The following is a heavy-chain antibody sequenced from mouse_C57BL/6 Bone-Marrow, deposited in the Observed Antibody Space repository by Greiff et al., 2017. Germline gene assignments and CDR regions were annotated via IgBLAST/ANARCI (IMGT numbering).Heavy chain of an antibody. CDR1: GFSLTSYA. CDR3: ASLYYAGFSY. V-gene: IGHV2-9-1*01. Sequence: QVQLKESGPGLVAPSQSLSITCTVSGFSLTSYAISWVRQPPGKGLEWLGVIWTGGGTNYNSAPKSRLSISKDNSKSQVILKMNSPPTDDTARYYCASLYYAGFSYWGQGTLVTVSA. D-gene: IGHD2-1*01. J-gene: IGHJ3*01. CDR2: IWTGGGT.